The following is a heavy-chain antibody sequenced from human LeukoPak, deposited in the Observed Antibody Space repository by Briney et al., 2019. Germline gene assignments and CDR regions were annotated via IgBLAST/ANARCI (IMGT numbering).Heavy chain of an antibody. CDR3: AKDKGRSGLTGFDY. CDR2: ISWNSGSI. Sequence: PGRSLRLSCAASGFSFDDYAMHWVRQAPGKGLEWVSGISWNSGSIGYADSVKGRFTISRDNAKNSLYLQMNSLRAEDTALYYCAKDKGRSGLTGFDYWGQGTLVTVSS. D-gene: IGHD6-19*01. J-gene: IGHJ4*02. V-gene: IGHV3-9*01. CDR1: GFSFDDYA.